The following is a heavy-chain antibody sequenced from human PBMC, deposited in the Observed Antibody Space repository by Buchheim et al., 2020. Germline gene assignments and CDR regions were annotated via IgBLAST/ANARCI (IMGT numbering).Heavy chain of an antibody. Sequence: EVQLVQSGAEVKKPGESLRISCTGSGYSFTNYWINWVRQMPGKGLEWMGTIDPSDSYTNYSPSFQGHVTISPDTSNRSYYPQWSSVKASDTAMYYCARRVAGRKHYFGMDVWGQGTT. J-gene: IGHJ6*02. V-gene: IGHV5-10-1*01. D-gene: IGHD6-19*01. CDR3: ARRVAGRKHYFGMDV. CDR2: IDPSDSYT. CDR1: GYSFTNYW.